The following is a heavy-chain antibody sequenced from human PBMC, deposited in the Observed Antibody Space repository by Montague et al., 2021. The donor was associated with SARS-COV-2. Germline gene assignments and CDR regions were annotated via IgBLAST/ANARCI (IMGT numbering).Heavy chain of an antibody. V-gene: IGHV4-61*02. CDR3: ATTGLSGESWFDP. CDR1: GVSINSGTYY. Sequence: TLSLTCTVSGVSINSGTYYWSWIRQPAGTGLEGIGRVYTSGSTNYNLTLESPATLSVDTYKYQFSLKLRSATAADTDVYFCATTGLSGESWFDPWGQGTLVAVSS. D-gene: IGHD7-27*01. CDR2: VYTSGST. J-gene: IGHJ5*02.